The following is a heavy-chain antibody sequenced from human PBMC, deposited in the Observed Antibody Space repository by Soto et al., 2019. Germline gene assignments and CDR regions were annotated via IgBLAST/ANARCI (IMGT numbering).Heavy chain of an antibody. Sequence: SVKVSCKASGYSFTGYYMHWVRHAPGQGLEWMGGIIPIFGTANYAQKFQGRVTITADKSTRTAYMELSSLRSEEKAVYYCARGDYYDSSGYYTNDYWGQGTLVTVSS. D-gene: IGHD3-22*01. V-gene: IGHV1-69*06. J-gene: IGHJ4*02. CDR3: ARGDYYDSSGYYTNDY. CDR2: IIPIFGTA. CDR1: GYSFTGYY.